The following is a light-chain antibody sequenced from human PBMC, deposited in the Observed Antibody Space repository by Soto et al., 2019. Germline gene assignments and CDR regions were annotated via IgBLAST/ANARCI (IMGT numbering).Light chain of an antibody. CDR2: DVS. CDR1: QSVSSY. Sequence: EIVLTQSPATLSLSPGASATLSCRASQSVSSYLAWYQQKPGQAPRLLIHDVSNRATGIPARFSGSVSGTDFTLTISSLEPEGFAVYFCQPRGNWHLTFGGGNKVEIK. V-gene: IGKV3-11*01. CDR3: QPRGNWHLT. J-gene: IGKJ4*01.